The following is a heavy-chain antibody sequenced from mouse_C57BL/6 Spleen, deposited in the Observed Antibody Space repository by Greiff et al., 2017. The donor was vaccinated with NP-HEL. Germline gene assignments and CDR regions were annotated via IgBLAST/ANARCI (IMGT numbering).Heavy chain of an antibody. D-gene: IGHD2-3*01. CDR2: ISPNNGGT. CDR3: AKSKIYDGDSWYFEV. J-gene: IGHJ1*03. Sequence: EVKLQESGPELVQPGASVKIPCKASGYTFTDYYMDWVKQSHGKSLEWIGDISPNNGGTFYHQKFKGQATLTVDKSSSTAYMELRSLTSEDTAVDYGAKSKIYDGDSWYFEVWGTGTTVTVSS. V-gene: IGHV1-18*01. CDR1: GYTFTDYY.